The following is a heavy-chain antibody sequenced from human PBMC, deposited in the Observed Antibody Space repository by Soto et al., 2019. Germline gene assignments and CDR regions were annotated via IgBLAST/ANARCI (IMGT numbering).Heavy chain of an antibody. CDR3: AKDRRMVYAAYYYGMDV. D-gene: IGHD2-8*01. CDR1: GFTFSSYG. V-gene: IGHV3-30*18. Sequence: GGSLRLSCAASGFTFSSYGMHWVRQAPGKGLEWVAVISYDGSNKYYADSVKGRFTISRDNSKNTLHLQMNSLRAEDTAVYYCAKDRRMVYAAYYYGMDVWGQGTTVTVSS. J-gene: IGHJ6*02. CDR2: ISYDGSNK.